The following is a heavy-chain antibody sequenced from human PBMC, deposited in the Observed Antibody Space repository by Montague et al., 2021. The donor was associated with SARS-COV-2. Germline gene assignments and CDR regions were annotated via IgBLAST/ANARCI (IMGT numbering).Heavy chain of an antibody. J-gene: IGHJ6*02. CDR3: VRGAEEAHFAMDV. V-gene: IGHV4-39*02. Sequence: SETLSLTCIVSGGFISDSYYWAWLRQAPGKGLEWLGSLYRSGSVYSNPSLRSRVSISVDKSKNHFSLRLTSATAAETAVYYCVRGAEEAHFAMDVWGQGTTVTVSS. CDR1: GGFISDSYY. D-gene: IGHD3-10*01. CDR2: LYRSGSV.